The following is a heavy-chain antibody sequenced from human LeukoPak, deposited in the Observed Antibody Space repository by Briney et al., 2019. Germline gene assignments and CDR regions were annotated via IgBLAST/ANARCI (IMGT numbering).Heavy chain of an antibody. Sequence: GGSLRLSCAASGFTFSSYSMNWVRQAPGKGLEWVSSISSSSSYICYADSVKGRFTISRDNAKNSLYLQMNSLRAEDTAVYFCARDPYSGNYGAYYYYYMDVWGKGTTVTISS. J-gene: IGHJ6*03. CDR1: GFTFSSYS. CDR2: ISSSSSYI. D-gene: IGHD1-26*01. CDR3: ARDPYSGNYGAYYYYYMDV. V-gene: IGHV3-21*01.